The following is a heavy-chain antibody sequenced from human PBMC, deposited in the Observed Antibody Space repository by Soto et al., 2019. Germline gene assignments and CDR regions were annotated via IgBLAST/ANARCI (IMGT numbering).Heavy chain of an antibody. CDR2: IYPGDSDT. V-gene: IGHV5-51*01. D-gene: IGHD4-17*01. J-gene: IGHJ6*02. CDR1: GYIFTLYW. CDR3: ARQSPTPGYYYFSYGMDV. Sequence: PGESLKISCKASGYIFTLYWIGWVRQMPGKGLEWMGIIYPGDSDTRYSPSFQGQATISADKSISTASLQWSSLKASDTAVYYCARQSPTPGYYYFSYGMDVWGQGTTVTVSS.